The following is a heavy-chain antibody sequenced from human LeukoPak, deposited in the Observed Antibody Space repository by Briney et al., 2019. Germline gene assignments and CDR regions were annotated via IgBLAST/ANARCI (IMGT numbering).Heavy chain of an antibody. Sequence: ASVKVSCKASGGTFSSYAISWVRQAPGQGLEWMGGIIPIFGTANYAQKFQGRVTITADESTSTAYMEVSSLRSEDTAVYYCATSSGTYYDFWSGYYTYWGQGTLVTVSS. CDR1: GGTFSSYA. V-gene: IGHV1-69*13. D-gene: IGHD3-3*01. CDR2: IIPIFGTA. J-gene: IGHJ4*02. CDR3: ATSSGTYYDFWSGYYTY.